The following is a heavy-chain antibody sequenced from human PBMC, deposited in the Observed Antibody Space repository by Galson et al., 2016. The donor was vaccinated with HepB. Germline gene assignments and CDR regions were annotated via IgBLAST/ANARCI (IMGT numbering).Heavy chain of an antibody. Sequence: SLRLSCAASGFTFSSYDMNWVRQAPGMRLEWVSSISSSSSYMYYADSVKGRFTISRDNAKNSLYLQMNSLRAEDTAVYYCARDRGEHDYGEYVVTGMDVWGQGTTVTVSS. J-gene: IGHJ6*02. CDR3: ARDRGEHDYGEYVVTGMDV. D-gene: IGHD4-17*01. V-gene: IGHV3-21*01. CDR1: GFTFSSYD. CDR2: ISSSSSYM.